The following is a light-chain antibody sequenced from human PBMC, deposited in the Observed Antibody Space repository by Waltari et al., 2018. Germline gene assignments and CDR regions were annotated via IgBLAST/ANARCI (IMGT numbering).Light chain of an antibody. Sequence: QSALTQPASVSGSPGPSITISCLGTSSDAGGYNYVSWYQQHPGKAPKVMIYDVSNRPSGVSNRFSGSKSGNTASLTISGLQAEDEADYYCSSYTSGNTVIFGGGTKLTVL. V-gene: IGLV2-14*03. CDR2: DVS. CDR3: SSYTSGNTVI. CDR1: SSDAGGYNY. J-gene: IGLJ2*01.